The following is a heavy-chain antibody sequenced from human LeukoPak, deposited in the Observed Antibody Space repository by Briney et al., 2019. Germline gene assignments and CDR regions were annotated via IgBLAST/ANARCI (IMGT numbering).Heavy chain of an antibody. Sequence: GGSLRLSCAASGFTFSAYGMGWVRQAPGKGLEWVSAISVSGDITNYADSVKGRFTISRDNSKNTVSLQMNGLRAEDTALYYCAKDQRFCSGGYCYGWFDPWGQGTLVAVSS. V-gene: IGHV3-23*01. CDR2: ISVSGDIT. J-gene: IGHJ5*02. CDR1: GFTFSAYG. CDR3: AKDQRFCSGGYCYGWFDP. D-gene: IGHD2-15*01.